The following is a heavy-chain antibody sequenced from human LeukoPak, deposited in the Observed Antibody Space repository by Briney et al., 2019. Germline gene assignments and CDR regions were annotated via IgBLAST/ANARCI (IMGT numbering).Heavy chain of an antibody. Sequence: PGGSLRLSCAASGFTFSSYGMHWVRQAPGKGLEWVAVIWSDGSNKYYADSVKGRFTISRDNAENSLYLQMNSLRAEDTAVYYCARGRFDTYYFDYWGQGTLVTVSS. CDR3: ARGRFDTYYFDY. CDR2: IWSDGSNK. J-gene: IGHJ4*02. CDR1: GFTFSSYG. V-gene: IGHV3-33*01. D-gene: IGHD3-10*01.